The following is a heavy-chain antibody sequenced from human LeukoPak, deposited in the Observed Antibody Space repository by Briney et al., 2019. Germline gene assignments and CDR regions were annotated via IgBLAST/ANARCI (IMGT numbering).Heavy chain of an antibody. J-gene: IGHJ6*03. Sequence: PSGTLSLTCAVSGGSISSSNWWSWVRQPPGKGLEWIGEIYHSGSTNYNPSLKSRVTISVDKSKNQFSLKLSSVTAADTAVYYRARGVPKTSCYYYYMDVWGKGTTVTVSS. D-gene: IGHD2-15*01. CDR1: GGSISSSNW. V-gene: IGHV4-4*02. CDR2: IYHSGST. CDR3: ARGVPKTSCYYYYMDV.